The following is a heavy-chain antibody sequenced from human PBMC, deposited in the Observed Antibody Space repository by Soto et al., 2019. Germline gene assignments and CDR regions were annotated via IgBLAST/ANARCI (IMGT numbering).Heavy chain of an antibody. V-gene: IGHV4-4*02. CDR3: ARARIAPRMFDS. J-gene: IGHJ4*02. Sequence: PSETLSLTCAVSGDSITSSHYWNWVRQSPGKGLEWIGESFHTGTTNYNPSLESRVIISVDTSTNQFSLKLTSVTAADTAVYYCARARIAPRMFDSWGQGTLVTVS. CDR1: GDSITSSHY. D-gene: IGHD2-15*01. CDR2: SFHTGTT.